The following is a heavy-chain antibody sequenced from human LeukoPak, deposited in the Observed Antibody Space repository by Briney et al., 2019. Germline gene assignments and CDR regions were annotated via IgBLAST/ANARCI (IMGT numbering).Heavy chain of an antibody. J-gene: IGHJ4*02. V-gene: IGHV4-59*01. CDR1: GGSISSYY. CDR2: IYYSGST. D-gene: IGHD3-16*02. CDR3: ARARYYDYIWGSYREYYFDY. Sequence: SETLSLTCTVSGGSISSYYWSWIRRPPGKGLEWIGYIYYSGSTNYNPSLKSRVTISVDTSKNQFSLKLSSVTAADTAVYYCARARYYDYIWGSYREYYFDYWGQGTLVTVSS.